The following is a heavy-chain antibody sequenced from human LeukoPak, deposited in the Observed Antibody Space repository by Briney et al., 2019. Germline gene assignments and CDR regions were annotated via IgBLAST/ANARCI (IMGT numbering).Heavy chain of an antibody. V-gene: IGHV1-18*01. CDR1: GYTFTSYG. CDR3: ARVRPTTYSSGYYYVDH. CDR2: ISAYNGDT. J-gene: IGHJ4*02. Sequence: ASVKVSCKASGYTFTSYGISWVRQAPGQGLEWMGWISAYNGDTNYAQKLQGRVTMTTDTSTSTAYMELRSLRSDDTAVYYCARVRPTTYSSGYYYVDHWGQGTLVTVSS. D-gene: IGHD3-22*01.